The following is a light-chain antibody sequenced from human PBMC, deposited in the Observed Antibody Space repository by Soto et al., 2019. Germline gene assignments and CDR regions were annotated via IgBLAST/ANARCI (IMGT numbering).Light chain of an antibody. CDR1: QSINNNY. CDR3: HSYGGSHRT. Sequence: EILLTQSPGTLSLSPGERATLSCRASQSINNNYLAWYQQKRGQAPRLLIYGASSRATGIPDRFSGCGSGTDCTLTISILELEHLAVYFYHSYGGSHRTFGKGTKVEI. J-gene: IGKJ1*01. V-gene: IGKV3-20*01. CDR2: GAS.